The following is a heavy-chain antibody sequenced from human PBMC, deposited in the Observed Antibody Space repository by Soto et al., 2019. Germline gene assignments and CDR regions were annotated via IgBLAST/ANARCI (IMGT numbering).Heavy chain of an antibody. CDR1: GYSFTIYW. V-gene: IGHV5-10-1*01. CDR2: IDPSDSYT. J-gene: IGHJ5*02. D-gene: IGHD1-26*01. Sequence: GESLKLSCKGSGYSFTIYWISCVLQMPGKGLEWMGRIDPSDSYTNYSPSFQGHVTISADKSISTAYLQWSSLKASDTAMYYCARLRYSTGTDPWGQGTLVTVSS. CDR3: ARLRYSTGTDP.